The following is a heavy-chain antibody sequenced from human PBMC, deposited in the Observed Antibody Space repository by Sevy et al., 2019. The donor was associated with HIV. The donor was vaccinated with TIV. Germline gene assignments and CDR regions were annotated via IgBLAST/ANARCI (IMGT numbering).Heavy chain of an antibody. CDR2: IKRDGSEK. D-gene: IGHD2-2*01. J-gene: IGHJ6*02. Sequence: GESLKISCAASGFTFSNYWMTWVRQAPGKGLEWVANIKRDGSEKYYVASVKGRFTISRDNAKNSLYMQMNSLRADDTAVYYCARDCNSASCLWGLDVWDQGTTVTVSS. CDR3: ARDCNSASCLWGLDV. V-gene: IGHV3-7*03. CDR1: GFTFSNYW.